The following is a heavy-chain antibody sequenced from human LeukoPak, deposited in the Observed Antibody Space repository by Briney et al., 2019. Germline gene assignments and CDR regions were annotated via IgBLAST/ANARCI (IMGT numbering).Heavy chain of an antibody. D-gene: IGHD2-2*01. CDR1: GFTFSSYA. CDR2: ISYDGSNK. V-gene: IGHV3-30-3*01. CDR3: ARARGTIVVGVGDGVDV. Sequence: GGSLRLSCAASGFTFSSYAMHWVRQAPGKGLEWVAVISYDGSNKYYADSVKGRFIISRDNSKKTLDLQMNSLRAEDTAVYYCARARGTIVVGVGDGVDVWGQGTTVTVSS. J-gene: IGHJ6*02.